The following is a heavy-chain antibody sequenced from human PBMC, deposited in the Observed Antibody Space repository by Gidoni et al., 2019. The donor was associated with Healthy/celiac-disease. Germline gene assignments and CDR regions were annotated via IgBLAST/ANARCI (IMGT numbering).Heavy chain of an antibody. D-gene: IGHD1-1*01. CDR3: ARGTGTMDY. Sequence: QVQLVQSGAEVKTLGAAVKDSCKSSGYTFTGYYMHWVQQAPGQGLEWMGWINPNSGGTNYAQKFQGRVPMTRDTSISTAYMELSRLRSDDTAVYYCARGTGTMDYWGQGTLVTVSS. CDR1: GYTFTGYY. V-gene: IGHV1-2*03. CDR2: INPNSGGT. J-gene: IGHJ4*02.